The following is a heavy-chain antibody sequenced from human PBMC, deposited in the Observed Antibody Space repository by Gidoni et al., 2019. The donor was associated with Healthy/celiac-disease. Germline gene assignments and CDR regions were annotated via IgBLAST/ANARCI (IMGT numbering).Heavy chain of an antibody. CDR2: IYYSGST. V-gene: IGHV4-59*01. J-gene: IGHJ5*02. D-gene: IGHD3-3*01. Sequence: QVQLQESGPGLVKPSETLSLTCPVSGGSISRYYWSWIRQPPGKGLEWTGYIYYSGSTNYNPSLKSRVTISVDTSKNQFSLKLSSVTAADTAVYYCARGSLEWKFDPWGQGTLVTVSS. CDR3: ARGSLEWKFDP. CDR1: GGSISRYY.